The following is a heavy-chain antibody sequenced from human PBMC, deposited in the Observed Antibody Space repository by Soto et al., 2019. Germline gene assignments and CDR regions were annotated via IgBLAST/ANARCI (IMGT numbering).Heavy chain of an antibody. CDR1: GASIRSYY. D-gene: IGHD5-12*01. CDR3: ARDGGGGYSLPRPFDY. Sequence: PSETLSLTCSVSGASIRSYYWSWIRQPPGKGLEWIGYIYYSGSTNYNPSLKSRVTISADTSKNQLSLKVYSVTAADTAVYYCARDGGGGYSLPRPFDYWGQGTLVTVSS. CDR2: IYYSGST. J-gene: IGHJ4*02. V-gene: IGHV4-59*01.